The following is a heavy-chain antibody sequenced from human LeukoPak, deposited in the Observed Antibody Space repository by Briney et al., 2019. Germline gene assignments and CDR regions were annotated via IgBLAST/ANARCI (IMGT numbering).Heavy chain of an antibody. V-gene: IGHV4-59*01. CDR2: ISYSGST. D-gene: IGHD2-15*01. CDR1: GDSISSFY. J-gene: IGHJ4*02. Sequence: PSETLSLTCTVSGDSISSFYWSWIRQPPRKGLGWIGYISYSGSTNYNHSLKSRVPISVDTSKNQFSLKLTSVPAADTAVYYCARGVVAAPQTFDYWGQGTLVTVSS. CDR3: ARGVVAAPQTFDY.